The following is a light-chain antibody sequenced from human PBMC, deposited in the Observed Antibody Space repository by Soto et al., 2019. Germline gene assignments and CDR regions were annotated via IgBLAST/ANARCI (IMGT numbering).Light chain of an antibody. CDR3: CSYAGDRGV. J-gene: IGLJ2*01. CDR2: EVN. CDR1: NSDVGRYNL. V-gene: IGLV2-23*02. Sequence: QSALTQPASVSGSPGQSITISCTGTNSDVGRYNLVSWYQQHPGKAPKIIIYEVNRRPSGVSDRFSGSKSGNTASLTISGLQAEDEADYYCCSYAGDRGVLGGGTQLTVL.